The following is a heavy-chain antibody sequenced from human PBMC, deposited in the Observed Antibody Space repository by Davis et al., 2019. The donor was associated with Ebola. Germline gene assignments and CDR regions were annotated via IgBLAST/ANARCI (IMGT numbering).Heavy chain of an antibody. J-gene: IGHJ5*02. CDR2: IFHSGHT. CDR3: ARHHNYAWGIYNWFDP. Sequence: SETLSLTCTVSGVSISNSNDYWGWIRQPPGKGLEWMGSIFHSGHTYYNPSLKSRLTISVDTSKNQFSLHLKSVTAADTAVYYCARHHNYAWGIYNWFDPWGQGTLVTVSS. D-gene: IGHD3-10*02. V-gene: IGHV4-39*01. CDR1: GVSISNSNDY.